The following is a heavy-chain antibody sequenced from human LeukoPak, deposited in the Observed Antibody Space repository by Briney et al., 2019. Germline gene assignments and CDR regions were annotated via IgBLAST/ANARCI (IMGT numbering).Heavy chain of an antibody. CDR1: GYTFSHYG. Sequence: ASVKVSCKASGYTFSHYGINWVRQAPGQGLEWMGWNSAYNGNTNCAQNLQGRVTMTADTSTSIAYMELGSLRPDDTAVYYCVRDGGGLYYYYYMDVWGTGTTVTVSS. CDR3: VRDGGGLYYYYYMDV. V-gene: IGHV1-18*01. CDR2: NSAYNGNT. J-gene: IGHJ6*03. D-gene: IGHD3-16*01.